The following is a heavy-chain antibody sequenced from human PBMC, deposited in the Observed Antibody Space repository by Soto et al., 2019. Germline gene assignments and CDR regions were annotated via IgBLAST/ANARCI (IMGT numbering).Heavy chain of an antibody. V-gene: IGHV3-33*08. CDR1: GFTFTSYS. D-gene: IGHD6-13*01. J-gene: IGHJ4*02. CDR2: FWYDASAQ. Sequence: QVQVVESGGGVVQPGRSLRLSCTTSGFTFTSYSMHWVRQAPGKGLEWVATFWYDASAQRYADSVKGRFTISRDPSRGTVYLLMDSLRTDDTAVYYCVFGSWNQYFFDHGGQEILVTVSS. CDR3: VFGSWNQYFFDH.